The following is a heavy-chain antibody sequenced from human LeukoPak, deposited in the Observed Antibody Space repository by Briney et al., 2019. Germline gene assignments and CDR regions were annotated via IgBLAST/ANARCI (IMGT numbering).Heavy chain of an antibody. CDR2: INWNGGST. CDR3: ARNPMVYASPHWFDP. Sequence: PGGSLRLSCAASGFTFDDYGMSWVRQAPGKGLEWVSGINWNGGSTGYADSVKGRFTISRDNAKNSQYLQMNSLRAEDTALYYCARNPMVYASPHWFDPWGQGTLVTVSS. CDR1: GFTFDDYG. V-gene: IGHV3-20*04. D-gene: IGHD2-8*01. J-gene: IGHJ5*02.